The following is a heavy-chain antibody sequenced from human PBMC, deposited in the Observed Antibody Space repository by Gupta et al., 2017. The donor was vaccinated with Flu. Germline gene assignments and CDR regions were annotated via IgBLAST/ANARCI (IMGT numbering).Heavy chain of an antibody. CDR1: GFTFKNYA. V-gene: IGHV3-23*01. D-gene: IGHD5-12*01. CDR3: AKERGIDPGYGRGFDH. J-gene: IGHJ4*02. Sequence: EVQLLESGGGLVQRGGSLRLSCAAYGFTFKNYAMCWVRPAPGKGLEWVSGISGSGAGTYYADSVQGRFSISRENSKTTVYLEMNSLRVADTALYYCAKERGIDPGYGRGFDHWGQGILVTVSS. CDR2: ISGSGAGT.